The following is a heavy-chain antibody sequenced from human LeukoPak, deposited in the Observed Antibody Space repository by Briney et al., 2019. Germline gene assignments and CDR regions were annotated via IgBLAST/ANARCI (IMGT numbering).Heavy chain of an antibody. D-gene: IGHD3-10*01. J-gene: IGHJ4*02. CDR2: ISAYNGNT. V-gene: IGHV1-18*04. Sequence: ASVKVSCKASGYTFTSYGISWVRQAPGQGLEWTGWISAYNGNTNYAQKLQGRVTITTDTSTSTAYMELRSLRSDDTAVYYCARDRPRNYYYGSGSYYQNDYWGQGTLVTVSS. CDR3: ARDRPRNYYYGSGSYYQNDY. CDR1: GYTFTSYG.